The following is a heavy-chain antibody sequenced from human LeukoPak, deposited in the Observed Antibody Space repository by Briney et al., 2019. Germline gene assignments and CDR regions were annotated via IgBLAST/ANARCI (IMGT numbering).Heavy chain of an antibody. V-gene: IGHV4-59*01. CDR1: GGSISSYY. CDR2: IYYTGSS. Sequence: SETLSLTCTVSGGSISSYYWSWIRQPPGKGLEWIGYIYYTGSSNYNPSLKSRVTMSVDTSKNQLALKLSSVTAADTAVYYCATFKWGRNWFDPWGQGTLVTVSS. CDR3: ATFKWGRNWFDP. J-gene: IGHJ5*02. D-gene: IGHD3-16*01.